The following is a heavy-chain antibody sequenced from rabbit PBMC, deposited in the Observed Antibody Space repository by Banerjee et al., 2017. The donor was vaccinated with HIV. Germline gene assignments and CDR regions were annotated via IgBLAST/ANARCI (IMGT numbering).Heavy chain of an antibody. D-gene: IGHD6-1*01. CDR3: ARDNGGYVGYGYINL. J-gene: IGHJ4*01. CDR2: IYTGKSGST. V-gene: IGHV1S40*01. Sequence: QQLVESGGGLVKPGASLTLTCKASGFDLSSYYDMCWVRQAPGKGLEWIACIYTGKSGSTYYARWANGRFTISLDNAQNTVFLQMTSLTAADTATYFCARDNGGYVGYGYINLWGPGTLVTVS. CDR1: GFDLSSYYD.